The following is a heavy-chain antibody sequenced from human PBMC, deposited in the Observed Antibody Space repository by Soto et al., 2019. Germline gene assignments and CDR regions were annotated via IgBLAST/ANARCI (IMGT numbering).Heavy chain of an antibody. Sequence: EVQLLESGGGLVQPGGSLRLSCAASGFSFSSYAMSWVRQAPGKGLEWVSSISGSGANTYYVDSVKGRFTVSRKNSMNTLYLQMSSLRGEDTAVYKCAKAAAYHGSASYFPFDDWGLGTRVTVSS. CDR1: GFSFSSYA. D-gene: IGHD3-10*01. V-gene: IGHV3-23*01. CDR2: ISGSGANT. CDR3: AKAAAYHGSASYFPFDD. J-gene: IGHJ4*02.